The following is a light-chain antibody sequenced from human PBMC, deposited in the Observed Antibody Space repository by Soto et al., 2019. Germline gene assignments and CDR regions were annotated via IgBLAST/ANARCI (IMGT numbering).Light chain of an antibody. J-gene: IGKJ4*01. CDR1: QSVLYSSNNKNY. Sequence: DIVMTQSPDSLAVSLGERATINCKSSQSVLYSSNNKNYLAWFQQKPGQPPKLLIFWASTRESGVPDRFSCSASGTDFTLTISSLQAEDVAVYYCQQYYSPPLTFGGGTKVEIK. CDR3: QQYYSPPLT. V-gene: IGKV4-1*01. CDR2: WAS.